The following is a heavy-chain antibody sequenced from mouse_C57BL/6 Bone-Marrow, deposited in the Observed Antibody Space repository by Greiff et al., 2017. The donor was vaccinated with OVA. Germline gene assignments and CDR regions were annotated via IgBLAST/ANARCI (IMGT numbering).Heavy chain of an antibody. Sequence: QVQLQQPGAELVKPGASVKLSCKASGYTFTSYWMHWVKQRPGQGLEWIGMIHPNSGSTNYNEKFKSKATLTVDKSSSTAYMQLSSLTSEDSAVYDCARPLYSGSSYWYFDVWGTGTTVTVSS. CDR1: GYTFTSYW. D-gene: IGHD1-1*01. J-gene: IGHJ1*03. V-gene: IGHV1-64*01. CDR3: ARPLYSGSSYWYFDV. CDR2: IHPNSGST.